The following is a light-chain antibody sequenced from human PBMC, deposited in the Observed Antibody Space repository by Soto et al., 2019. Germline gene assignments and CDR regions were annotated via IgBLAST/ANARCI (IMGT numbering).Light chain of an antibody. V-gene: IGKV3-20*01. CDR3: QLYGSSPMYT. Sequence: EIVLSQSPGTLSLSPGERATLSCRASQSVTSTSLSWYQQKTGQAPRLLIYGAANRATGIPDRFSGRGSGTDFTLTLSRLEPEDFAVYYCQLYGSSPMYTFGQGTTLELK. CDR2: GAA. J-gene: IGKJ2*01. CDR1: QSVTSTS.